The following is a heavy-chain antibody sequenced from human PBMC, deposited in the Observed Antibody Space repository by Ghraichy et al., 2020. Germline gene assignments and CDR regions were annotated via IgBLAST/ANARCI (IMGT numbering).Heavy chain of an antibody. CDR2: ISSDGSSK. CDR3: ARRVPSWEGDCYQDY. Sequence: GGSLRLSCAASGFSFSSYWMHWVRQAPGKGLVWVSRISSDGSSKTYACSVRGRFTISRDNAKNTLYLQMNSLRAEDTAVYYCARRVPSWEGDCYQDYWGQGTLVTVSS. J-gene: IGHJ4*02. D-gene: IGHD2-21*02. V-gene: IGHV3-74*01. CDR1: GFSFSSYW.